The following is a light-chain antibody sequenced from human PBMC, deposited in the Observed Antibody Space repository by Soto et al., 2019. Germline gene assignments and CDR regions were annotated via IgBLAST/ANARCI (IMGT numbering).Light chain of an antibody. CDR3: AAWDDSLNGGV. Sequence: QSVLTQLPSASGTPGQRVTLSCSGSSSNIGSNTVNWYQQLPGTAPKLLIYSNNQRPSGVPDRFSGSKSGTSASLAISGLQSEDEADYYCAAWDDSLNGGVFGTGTKVTFL. V-gene: IGLV1-44*01. J-gene: IGLJ1*01. CDR1: SSNIGSNT. CDR2: SNN.